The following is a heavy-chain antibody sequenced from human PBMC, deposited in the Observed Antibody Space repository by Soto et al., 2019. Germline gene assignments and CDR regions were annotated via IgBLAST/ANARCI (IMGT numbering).Heavy chain of an antibody. CDR1: GYTFTSYY. CDR2: INPSGGST. CDR3: ASDLDSGSYVY. Sequence: QVQLVQSGAEVKKPGASVKVSCKASGYTFTSYYMHWVRQAPGQGLEWMGIINPSGGSTSYAQKFQGRVTMTRDTSTSTVYMELSSLRSEDTAVYDGASDLDSGSYVYWGQGTLVTVSS. J-gene: IGHJ4*02. V-gene: IGHV1-46*01. D-gene: IGHD1-26*01.